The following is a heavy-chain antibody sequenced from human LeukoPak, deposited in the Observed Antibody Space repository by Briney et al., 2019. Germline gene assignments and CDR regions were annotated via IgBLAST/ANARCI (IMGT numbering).Heavy chain of an antibody. CDR1: GGSISSGSYY. D-gene: IGHD5/OR15-5a*01. Sequence: SETLSLTCTVSGGSISSGSYYWSWIRQPAGKGLEWIGRIYTSGSTNYNPSLKSRVTISVDTSKNQFSLKLSSVTAADTAVYYCARDVSGAYLFGAFDIWGQGTMVTVSS. V-gene: IGHV4-61*02. J-gene: IGHJ3*02. CDR2: IYTSGST. CDR3: ARDVSGAYLFGAFDI.